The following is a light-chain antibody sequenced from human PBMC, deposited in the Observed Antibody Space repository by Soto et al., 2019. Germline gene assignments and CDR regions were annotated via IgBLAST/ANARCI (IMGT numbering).Light chain of an antibody. CDR3: EQRSNWQSLT. J-gene: IGKJ4*01. CDR1: QSVSSY. V-gene: IGKV3-11*01. Sequence: EIVLTQSPATLSLSPGERATLSCRASQSVSSYLAWYQQKPGQAPRLLIYDASNSATGIPARFSGSGSGTDFTLTISSLEPEDFAVYYCEQRSNWQSLTFGGGTKVEIK. CDR2: DAS.